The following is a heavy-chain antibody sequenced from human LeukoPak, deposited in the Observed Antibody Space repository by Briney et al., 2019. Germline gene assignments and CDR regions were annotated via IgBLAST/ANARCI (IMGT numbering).Heavy chain of an antibody. CDR2: IRYDGSNK. V-gene: IGHV3-30*02. D-gene: IGHD3-10*01. Sequence: GGSLRLSCAVSGFTFSSYGMHWVRQAPGKGLEWVAFIRYDGSNKYYADSVKGRFTISRDNSKNTLYLQMNSLRAEDTAVYYCAKAYGYYFDYWGQGTLVTVSS. CDR1: GFTFSSYG. CDR3: AKAYGYYFDY. J-gene: IGHJ4*02.